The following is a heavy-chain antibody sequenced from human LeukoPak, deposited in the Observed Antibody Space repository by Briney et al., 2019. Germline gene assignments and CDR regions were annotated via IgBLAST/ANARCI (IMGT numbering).Heavy chain of an antibody. CDR3: VRTPTCSSGSCYPNWFDS. D-gene: IGHD2-15*01. V-gene: IGHV5-51*01. CDR1: GYRFTSYW. Sequence: GESLKISCKGSGYRFTSYWIGWVRHMPGKGLDWMAIVYPGDSHTKYNPSFQGQVTISADKSSSTAYLQWISLRASDTAIYYCVRTPTCSSGSCYPNWFDSWGQGTLVTVSS. CDR2: VYPGDSHT. J-gene: IGHJ5*01.